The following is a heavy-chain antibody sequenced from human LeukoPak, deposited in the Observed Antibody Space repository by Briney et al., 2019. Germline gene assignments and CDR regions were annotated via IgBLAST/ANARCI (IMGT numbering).Heavy chain of an antibody. D-gene: IGHD2-15*01. J-gene: IGHJ4*02. CDR1: GGSISSYY. CDR3: GKGGVVVTTARVPLFDY. Sequence: SETLSLTCIVSGGSISSYYWSWVRQPPGKGLEWIGYIYYSGSTNYNPSLKSRVTMSVDTSKNQFSLKLSSVTAAGPAVYYWGKGGVVVTTARVPLFDYWGQGTLVTVSS. CDR2: IYYSGST. V-gene: IGHV4-59*08.